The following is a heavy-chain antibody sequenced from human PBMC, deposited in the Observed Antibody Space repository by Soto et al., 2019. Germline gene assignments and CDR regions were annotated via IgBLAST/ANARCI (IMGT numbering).Heavy chain of an antibody. CDR2: IDTSGST. CDR3: ARGGHDFWSGPFDY. V-gene: IGHV4-4*07. J-gene: IGHJ4*02. Sequence: PSETLSLTCTFSCGSIITYYCNWIRQSAGKGLEWIGRIDTSGSTNYNPSLKSRVTMSVDTSKEQFSLKLSSVTAADTAVYYCARGGHDFWSGPFDYWGQGALVTVSS. D-gene: IGHD3-3*01. CDR1: CGSIITYY.